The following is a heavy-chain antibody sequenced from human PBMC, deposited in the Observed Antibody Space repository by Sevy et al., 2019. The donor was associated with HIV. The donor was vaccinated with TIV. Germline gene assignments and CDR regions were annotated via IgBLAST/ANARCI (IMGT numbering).Heavy chain of an antibody. D-gene: IGHD3-3*01. V-gene: IGHV4-4*07. J-gene: IGHJ6*03. CDR3: ARETIFGVAPYYYYYYMDV. Sequence: SETLSLTCTVSGGSISSYYWSWIRQPAGKGLEWIGRIYTSGSTNYTPSLKSRVTMSVDTSKNQFSLKLSSVTAADTAVYYCARETIFGVAPYYYYYYMDVWGKGTTVTVSS. CDR1: GGSISSYY. CDR2: IYTSGST.